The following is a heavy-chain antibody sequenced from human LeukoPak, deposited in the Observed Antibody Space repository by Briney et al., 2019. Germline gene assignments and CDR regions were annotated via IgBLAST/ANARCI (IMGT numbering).Heavy chain of an antibody. J-gene: IGHJ4*02. Sequence: GGSLRLSCAASGFTFSSYGMHWVRQAPGKGLEWVAVIWYDGSNKYYADSVKGRFTISRDNSKNTLYLQMNSLRAEDTAVYYCARDGERYCSGGSCYVDYWGQGTLVTVSS. D-gene: IGHD2-15*01. V-gene: IGHV3-33*01. CDR3: ARDGERYCSGGSCYVDY. CDR1: GFTFSSYG. CDR2: IWYDGSNK.